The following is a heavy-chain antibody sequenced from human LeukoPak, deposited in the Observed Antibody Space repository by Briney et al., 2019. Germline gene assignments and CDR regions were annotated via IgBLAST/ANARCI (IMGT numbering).Heavy chain of an antibody. CDR1: GYTLTELS. J-gene: IGHJ4*02. Sequence: ASVKVSCKVSGYTLTELSMHWVRQAPGKGLEWMGGFDPEDGETIYAQKFQGRVTMTEDTSTDTAYMELSSLRSEDTAVYYCATGGGAGAGLFDSGGREPLSPVPS. V-gene: IGHV1-24*01. CDR2: FDPEDGET. D-gene: IGHD6-19*01. CDR3: ATGGGAGAGLFDS.